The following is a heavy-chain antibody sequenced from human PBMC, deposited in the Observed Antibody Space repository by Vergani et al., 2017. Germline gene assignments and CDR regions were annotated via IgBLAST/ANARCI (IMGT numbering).Heavy chain of an antibody. CDR1: GYTFTGYY. CDR2: INPNSGGT. Sequence: QVQLVQSGAEVKKPGASVKVSCKASGYTFTGYYMHWVRQAPGQGLEWMGWINPNSGGTNYAQKFQGRVTMTRDTSISTAYMELSRLRSDDTAVYYCARGQVDDSCGYYEYYFDYWGQGTLVTVSS. D-gene: IGHD3-22*01. V-gene: IGHV1-2*02. J-gene: IGHJ4*02. CDR3: ARGQVDDSCGYYEYYFDY.